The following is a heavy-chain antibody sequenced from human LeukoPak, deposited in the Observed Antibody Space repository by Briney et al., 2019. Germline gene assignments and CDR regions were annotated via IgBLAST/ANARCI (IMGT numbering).Heavy chain of an antibody. Sequence: PGGSLRLSCAASGFTFSSYSMSWVRQAPGKGLEWVSHVSGSSSTIYYADSVKGRFTISRDNAKNSLYLQMNSLRAGDTAVYYCARKWEFDYWGQGTLVTVSS. J-gene: IGHJ4*02. CDR1: GFTFSSYS. CDR3: ARKWEFDY. D-gene: IGHD1-26*01. CDR2: VSGSSSTI. V-gene: IGHV3-48*01.